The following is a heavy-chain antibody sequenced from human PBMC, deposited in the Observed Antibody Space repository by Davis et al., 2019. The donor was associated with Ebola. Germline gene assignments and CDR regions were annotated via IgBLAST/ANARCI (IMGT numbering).Heavy chain of an antibody. CDR2: IRSKANNYAT. Sequence: GESLKISCAASGFTFSGSAMHWVRQASGKGLEWVGRIRSKANNYATAYAASVKGRFTISRDDSKNTAYLQMNSLKTEDTAVYYCTTASDYYYYYGMDVWGQGTTVTVSS. V-gene: IGHV3-73*01. J-gene: IGHJ6*02. CDR1: GFTFSGSA. CDR3: TTASDYYYYYGMDV.